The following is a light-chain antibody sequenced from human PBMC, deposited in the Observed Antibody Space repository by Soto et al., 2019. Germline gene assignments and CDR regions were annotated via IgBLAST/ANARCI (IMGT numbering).Light chain of an antibody. CDR3: QQYSTLIT. CDR2: AAS. CDR1: QDISNF. Sequence: DIQMTQSPSSLSASVGDRVTITCQASQDISNFLNWYQQKPGIGPKVLIYAASKLETGVPSRFSGSGSGTVFTFIISSLQPEDVATYYCQQYSTLITFGQGTRLEIK. J-gene: IGKJ5*01. V-gene: IGKV1-33*01.